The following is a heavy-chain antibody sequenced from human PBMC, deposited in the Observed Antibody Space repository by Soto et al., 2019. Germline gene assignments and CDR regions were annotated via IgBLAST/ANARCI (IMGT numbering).Heavy chain of an antibody. J-gene: IGHJ4*02. CDR2: ISGSGGST. CDR1: GFTFSSYA. CDR3: AKQPGPVAVAWYYFDY. Sequence: GGSLRLSCAASGFTFSSYAMSWVRQAPGKGLEWVSAISGSGGSTYYADSVKGRFTISRDNSKNTLNRQMNSLRAEDTAVYYCAKQPGPVAVAWYYFDYWGQGTLVTVSS. D-gene: IGHD6-19*01. V-gene: IGHV3-23*01.